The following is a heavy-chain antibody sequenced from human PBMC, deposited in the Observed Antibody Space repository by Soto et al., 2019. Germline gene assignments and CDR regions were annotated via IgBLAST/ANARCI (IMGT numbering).Heavy chain of an antibody. J-gene: IGHJ5*02. Sequence: QITLKESGPTLVKPTQTLTLTCTFSGFSLSTSGVGVGWIRQPPGKALEWLALIYWDDDKRYSPSLKSRLTITKDTSKNQVVLTMTNMAPVDTATYSCAHIWTMIVVVNGNNWFDPWGQGTLVTVSS. CDR1: GFSLSTSGVG. CDR2: IYWDDDK. D-gene: IGHD3-22*01. CDR3: AHIWTMIVVVNGNNWFDP. V-gene: IGHV2-5*02.